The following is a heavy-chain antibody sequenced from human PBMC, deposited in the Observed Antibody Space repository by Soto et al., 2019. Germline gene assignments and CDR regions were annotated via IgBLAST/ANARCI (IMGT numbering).Heavy chain of an antibody. Sequence: ASVKVSCKVSGYTLTELSMHWVRQAPGKGLEWMGGFDPEDGETIYAQKFQGRVTMTEDTSTDTAYMELSSLRSEDTAVYYCATRITIFGVADFDYWGQGTLVTVSS. CDR1: GYTLTELS. CDR3: ATRITIFGVADFDY. CDR2: FDPEDGET. D-gene: IGHD3-3*01. J-gene: IGHJ4*02. V-gene: IGHV1-24*01.